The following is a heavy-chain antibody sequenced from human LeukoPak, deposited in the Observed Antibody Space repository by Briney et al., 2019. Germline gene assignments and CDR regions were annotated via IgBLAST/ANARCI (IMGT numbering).Heavy chain of an antibody. D-gene: IGHD6-19*01. Sequence: GGSLRLSCVASDFTFDFYWMTWVRQAPGKGLEWLANILPDGSQKYYVDSVKGRFTISRDNSKNTLYLQMNSLRAEDTAVYYCANPSLRYSGWYLGYWGQGTLVTVSS. V-gene: IGHV3-7*03. J-gene: IGHJ4*02. CDR2: ILPDGSQK. CDR3: ANPSLRYSGWYLGY. CDR1: DFTFDFYW.